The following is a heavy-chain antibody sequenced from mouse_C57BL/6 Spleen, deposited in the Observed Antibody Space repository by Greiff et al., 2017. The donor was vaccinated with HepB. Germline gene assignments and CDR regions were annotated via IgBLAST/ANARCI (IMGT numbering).Heavy chain of an antibody. CDR1: GFNIKDYY. Sequence: VQLKQSGAELVRPGASVKLSCTASGFNIKDYYMHWVKQRPEQGLEWIGRIDPEDGDTEYAPKFQGKATMTADTSSNTAYLQLSSLTSEDTAVYYCTTGDYGSYYWYFDVWGTGTTVTVSS. V-gene: IGHV14-1*01. J-gene: IGHJ1*03. CDR3: TTGDYGSYYWYFDV. CDR2: IDPEDGDT. D-gene: IGHD1-1*01.